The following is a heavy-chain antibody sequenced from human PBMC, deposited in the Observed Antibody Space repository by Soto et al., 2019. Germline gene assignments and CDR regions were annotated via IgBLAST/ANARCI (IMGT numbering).Heavy chain of an antibody. CDR1: GFTFSSYS. J-gene: IGHJ3*02. Sequence: EVQLVESGGGLVKPGGSLRLSCAASGFTFSSYSMNWVRQAPGKGLEWVSSISSSSSYIYYADSVKGRFTISRDNAKNSLYRQMNSLRAEDTAVYYCARDHGLSSYAFDIWGQGTMVTVSS. CDR2: ISSSSSYI. CDR3: ARDHGLSSYAFDI. D-gene: IGHD2-15*01. V-gene: IGHV3-21*01.